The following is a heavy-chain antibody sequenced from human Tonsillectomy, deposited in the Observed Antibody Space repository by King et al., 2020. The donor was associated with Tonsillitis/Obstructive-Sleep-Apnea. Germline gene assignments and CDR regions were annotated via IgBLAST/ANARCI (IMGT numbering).Heavy chain of an antibody. Sequence: QLQESGSGLVKPSQTLSLTCAVSGGSISSGGYSWSWIRQPPGKGLEWIGYIYHSGSTYYNPSLKSRVTISVDRSKNQFSLKLSSVTAADTAVYYCARGGYCSSTSCYFDYWGQGTLVTVSS. CDR1: GGSISSGGYS. J-gene: IGHJ4*02. D-gene: IGHD2-2*01. CDR3: ARGGYCSSTSCYFDY. V-gene: IGHV4-30-2*01. CDR2: IYHSGST.